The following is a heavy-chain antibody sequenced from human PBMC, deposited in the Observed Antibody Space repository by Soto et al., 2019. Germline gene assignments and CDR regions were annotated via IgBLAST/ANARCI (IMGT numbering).Heavy chain of an antibody. V-gene: IGHV3-21*01. J-gene: IGHJ5*01. CDR2: ISSSSTYI. CDR1: GFTFSSYS. CDR3: ARSPVEIVATSLYWFDS. D-gene: IGHD5-12*01. Sequence: EVQLVESGGGLVKPGGSLRLSCAASGFTFSSYSMNWVRQAPGKGLEWVSSISSSSTYIYYADSVKGRFTISRDNAKNSLYLQMNSLRVEDTAVYYCARSPVEIVATSLYWFDSWGQGTRVTVSS.